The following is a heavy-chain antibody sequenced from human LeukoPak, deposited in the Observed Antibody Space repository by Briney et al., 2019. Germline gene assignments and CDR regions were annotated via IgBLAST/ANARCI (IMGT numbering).Heavy chain of an antibody. CDR2: ISAYNGNT. CDR1: GGTFSSYA. CDR3: ARRYSSSWYGY. Sequence: ASVKVSCKASGGTFSSYAISWVRQAPGQGLEWMGWISAYNGNTNYAQKLQGRVTMTTDTSTSTAYMELRSLRSDDTAVYYCARRYSSSWYGYWGQGTLVIVSS. V-gene: IGHV1-18*01. J-gene: IGHJ4*02. D-gene: IGHD6-13*01.